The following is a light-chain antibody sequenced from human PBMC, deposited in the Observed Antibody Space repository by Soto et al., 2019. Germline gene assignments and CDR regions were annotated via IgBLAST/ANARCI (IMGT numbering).Light chain of an antibody. V-gene: IGKV3-15*01. Sequence: EIVMTQSPATLSVSPGEGATLSCRASQSVGTKLAWYQQKPGQAPRLLIYGASTRAPGVPARFSGSGSGTDFTLTITYLPSEDFALYYCQQWTNWPPTFGQGTKVEIK. CDR2: GAS. CDR1: QSVGTK. J-gene: IGKJ1*01. CDR3: QQWTNWPPT.